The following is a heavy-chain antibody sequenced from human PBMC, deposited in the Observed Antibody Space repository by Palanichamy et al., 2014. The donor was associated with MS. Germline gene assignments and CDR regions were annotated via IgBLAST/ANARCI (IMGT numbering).Heavy chain of an antibody. CDR3: AREYDVFSGYHYYIDS. D-gene: IGHD3-3*01. CDR2: ISGSGSST. V-gene: IGHV3-23*04. CDR1: GFIFSNYV. J-gene: IGHJ4*02. Sequence: EVQLVGSGGGLVQPGGSLRLACAASGFIFSNYVMSWVRQAPGKGLEWVSSISGSGSSTCYADSVKGRFTISTDNSKNTLYLQMNSLRAEDTAIYYCAREYDVFSGYHYYIDSWGQGTLVTVSS.